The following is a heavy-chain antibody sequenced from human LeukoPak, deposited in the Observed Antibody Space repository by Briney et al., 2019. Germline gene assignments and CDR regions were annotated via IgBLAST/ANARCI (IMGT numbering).Heavy chain of an antibody. J-gene: IGHJ6*03. D-gene: IGHD6-13*01. CDR2: MNPNSGST. Sequence: GASVKVSCTASGYTFTSYDINWVRQATGQGLEWMGWMNPNSGSTGYAQKFQGRVTMTRNTSISTAHMELSSLRSEDTAVYYCARGIGAAAHFYYYYYYMDVWGKGTTVTVSS. V-gene: IGHV1-8*01. CDR3: ARGIGAAAHFYYYYYYMDV. CDR1: GYTFTSYD.